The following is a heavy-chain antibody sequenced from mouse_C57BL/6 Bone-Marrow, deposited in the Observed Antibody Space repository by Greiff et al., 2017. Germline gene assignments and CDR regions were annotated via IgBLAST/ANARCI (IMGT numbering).Heavy chain of an antibody. J-gene: IGHJ3*01. CDR1: GFTFSSYG. CDR3: ARDYGYYPFAY. CDR2: ISSGGSYT. Sequence: VESGGDLVKPGGSLKLSCAASGFTFSSYGMSWVRQTPDKRLEWVATISSGGSYTYYPDSVKGRFTISRDNAKNTLYLQMSSLKSEDSAIYYCARDYGYYPFAYWGQGTLVTVSA. V-gene: IGHV5-6*01. D-gene: IGHD2-3*01.